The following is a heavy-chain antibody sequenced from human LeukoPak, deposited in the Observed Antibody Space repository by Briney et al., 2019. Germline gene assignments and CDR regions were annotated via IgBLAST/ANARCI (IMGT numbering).Heavy chain of an antibody. D-gene: IGHD3-16*01. V-gene: IGHV3-30*02. Sequence: GGSLRLSCVASGFTFSDYGMYWVRQAPGKRLEWVAFIRYDESHKYYGDPVKGRFTISRDNSKNTLYLQMNTLRTEDTAMYYCVKGKQDYTYYYYGMDVWGQGTTVTVSS. CDR3: VKGKQDYTYYYYGMDV. CDR2: IRYDESHK. CDR1: GFTFSDYG. J-gene: IGHJ6*02.